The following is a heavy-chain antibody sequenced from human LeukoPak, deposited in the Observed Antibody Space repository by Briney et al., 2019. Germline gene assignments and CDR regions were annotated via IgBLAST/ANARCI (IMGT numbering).Heavy chain of an antibody. Sequence: GGSLRLSCAASGFTFSAYAMSWVRQAPGKGLECVSGIGGSGTDTYYADSVKGQFTISRDNSQTTLFLQMNSLTADDTAVYYCTASAAVSGRGRGYWGQGSLVTVSS. CDR3: TASAAVSGRGRGY. V-gene: IGHV3-23*01. CDR2: IGGSGTDT. J-gene: IGHJ4*02. D-gene: IGHD6-19*01. CDR1: GFTFSAYA.